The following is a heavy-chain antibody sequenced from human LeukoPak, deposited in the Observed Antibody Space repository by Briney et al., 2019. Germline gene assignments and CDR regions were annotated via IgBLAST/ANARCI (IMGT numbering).Heavy chain of an antibody. CDR3: ARDPIQVVVPAAIGWFDP. Sequence: ASVKVSCKASGYTFTSYYMHWVRQAPGQGLEWMGIINPSGGSTSYAQKFQGRVTMTRDTSISTAYMELSRLRSDDTAVYYCARDPIQVVVPAAIGWFDPWGQGTLVTVSS. V-gene: IGHV1-46*01. CDR2: INPSGGST. J-gene: IGHJ5*02. D-gene: IGHD2-2*01. CDR1: GYTFTSYY.